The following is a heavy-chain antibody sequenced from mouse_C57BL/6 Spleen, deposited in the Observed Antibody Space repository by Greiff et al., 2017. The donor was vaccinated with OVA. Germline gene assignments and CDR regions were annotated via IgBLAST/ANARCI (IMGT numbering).Heavy chain of an antibody. CDR3: ARATVDYFDY. Sequence: EVKLMESGGGLVQPGGSLKLSCAASGFTFSDYYMYWVRQTPEKRLEWVAYISNGGGSTYYPDTVKGRFTISRDNAKNTLYLQMSRLKSEDTAMYYCARATVDYFDYWGQGTTLTVSS. J-gene: IGHJ2*01. CDR2: ISNGGGST. CDR1: GFTFSDYY. V-gene: IGHV5-12*01. D-gene: IGHD1-1*01.